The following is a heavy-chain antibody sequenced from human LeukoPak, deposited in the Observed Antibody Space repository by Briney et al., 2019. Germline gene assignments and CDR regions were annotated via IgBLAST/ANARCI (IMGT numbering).Heavy chain of an antibody. Sequence: GGSLRLSCAASGFTFSSYWMSWVRQAPGKGLGWVANIKQDGSEKYYVDSVKGRFTISRDNAKNSLYLQMNSLRAEDTAVYYCARTSWGYSSSSRRWFDPWGQGTLVTVSS. CDR3: ARTSWGYSSSSRRWFDP. CDR2: IKQDGSEK. V-gene: IGHV3-7*03. CDR1: GFTFSSYW. J-gene: IGHJ5*02. D-gene: IGHD6-13*01.